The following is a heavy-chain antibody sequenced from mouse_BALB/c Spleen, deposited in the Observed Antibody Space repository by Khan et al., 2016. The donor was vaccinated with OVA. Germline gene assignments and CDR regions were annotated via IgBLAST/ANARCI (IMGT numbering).Heavy chain of an antibody. CDR2: IAPGSGSR. CDR1: GYTFTSYW. J-gene: IGHJ4*01. Sequence: DLVKPGASVKLSCKASGYTFTSYWINWIKQRPGQGLEWIGRIAPGSGSRSYNEMFKGKATLTLDTSSRTAYIQLSSLSSEDSAVYFCARENYYRRTCYAMDYWGQGTSVTVSS. V-gene: IGHV1S41*01. CDR3: ARENYYRRTCYAMDY. D-gene: IGHD1-1*01.